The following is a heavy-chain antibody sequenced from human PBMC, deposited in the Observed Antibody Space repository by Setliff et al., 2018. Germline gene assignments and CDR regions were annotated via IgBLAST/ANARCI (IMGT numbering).Heavy chain of an antibody. CDR3: ATMRNYYETGNYYSSRWFDP. D-gene: IGHD3-22*01. J-gene: IGHJ5*02. CDR2: LSYNGNA. V-gene: IGHV4-39*01. Sequence: PSETLSLTCTVSSGSISSDNYYWGWIRQPPGKGLEWIGTLSYNGNAYYTPSLKSRVTISIDTSKNQFSLKLTSVTAADTAVYYCATMRNYYETGNYYSSRWFDPWGQGTLVTVSS. CDR1: SGSISSDNYY.